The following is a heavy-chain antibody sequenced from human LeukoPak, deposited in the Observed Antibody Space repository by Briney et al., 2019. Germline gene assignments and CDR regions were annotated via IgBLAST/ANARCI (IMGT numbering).Heavy chain of an antibody. V-gene: IGHV4-39*07. Sequence: SETLFLTCTVSGGSISRSSYYWGWIRQPPGRGLEWIGSIYYSGSTYYNPSLNSRVTISVDTSKNQFSLRLSSVTAADTAVYFCAREEIAAAYFDYWGQGTLVTVSS. CDR2: IYYSGST. CDR3: AREEIAAAYFDY. J-gene: IGHJ4*02. D-gene: IGHD6-13*01. CDR1: GGSISRSSYY.